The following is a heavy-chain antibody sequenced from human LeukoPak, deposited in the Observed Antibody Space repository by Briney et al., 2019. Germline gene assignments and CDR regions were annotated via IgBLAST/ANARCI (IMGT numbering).Heavy chain of an antibody. CDR1: GGSISSGDYY. CDR2: IYYSGST. V-gene: IGHV4-30-4*01. Sequence: APQTLSLTCTVSGGSISSGDYYWSWIRQPPGKGLEWIGYIYYSGSTNYNPSLKSRVTISVDASKNQFSLKLSSVTAADTAVYYCASTGKAKTYYGMDVWGQGTTVTVSS. CDR3: ASTGKAKTYYGMDV. J-gene: IGHJ6*02.